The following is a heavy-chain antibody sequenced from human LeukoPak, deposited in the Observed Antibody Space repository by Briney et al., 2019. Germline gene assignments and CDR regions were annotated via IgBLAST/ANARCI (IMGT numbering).Heavy chain of an antibody. V-gene: IGHV3-7*01. CDR3: VRDGGTDWYDP. D-gene: IGHD3-16*01. J-gene: IGHJ5*02. Sequence: GGSLRLSCAASGFTISDYWMTWVRQAPGKGLEWVANIKQDGSEKTYVDSVKGRFTTSRDNAKNSIFLQMNSLRVEDMAMYYCVRDGGTDWYDPWGQGTLVSVSS. CDR1: GFTISDYW. CDR2: IKQDGSEK.